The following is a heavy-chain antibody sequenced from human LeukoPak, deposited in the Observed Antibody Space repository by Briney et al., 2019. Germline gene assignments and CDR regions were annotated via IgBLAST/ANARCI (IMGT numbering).Heavy chain of an antibody. V-gene: IGHV3-21*01. Sequence: GGSLRLSCAASGFRFSDYAMDWVRQAPGKGLEWVSAIDSGSAYIYYADSVKGRFTISRDNAKSSVSLQLNSLRDDDTAVYYCARIFRYQLVDYYALDVWGQGTTVTVSS. D-gene: IGHD2-2*01. CDR1: GFRFSDYA. CDR3: ARIFRYQLVDYYALDV. CDR2: IDSGSAYI. J-gene: IGHJ6*02.